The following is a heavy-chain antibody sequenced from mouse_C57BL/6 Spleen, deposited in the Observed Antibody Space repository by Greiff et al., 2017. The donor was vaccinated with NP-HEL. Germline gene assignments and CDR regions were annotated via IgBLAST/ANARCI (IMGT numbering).Heavy chain of an antibody. J-gene: IGHJ1*03. CDR1: GFNIKDYY. D-gene: IGHD1-1*01. CDR3: ALSYGSSYWYFDV. Sequence: VQLKESGAELVKPGASVKLSCTASGFNIKDYYMHWVKQRTEQGLEWIGRIDPEDGETKYAPKFQGKATITADTSSNTAYLQLSSLTSEDTAVYYCALSYGSSYWYFDVWGTGTTVTVSS. CDR2: IDPEDGET. V-gene: IGHV14-2*01.